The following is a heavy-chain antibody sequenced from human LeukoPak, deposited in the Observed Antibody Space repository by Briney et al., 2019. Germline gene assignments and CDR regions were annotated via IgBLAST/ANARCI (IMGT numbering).Heavy chain of an antibody. Sequence: ASVKVSCKASGYTFAAYFIHWVRQAPGQGLEWMGRINPNGGDTNYAQKFQGRVTMTGDTSISTAYMELSSLRSDDTAMYYCARVGFTSSWSHFEYWGQGTLVSVSS. CDR1: GYTFAAYF. CDR3: ARVGFTSSWSHFEY. J-gene: IGHJ4*02. CDR2: INPNGGDT. V-gene: IGHV1-2*06. D-gene: IGHD6-13*01.